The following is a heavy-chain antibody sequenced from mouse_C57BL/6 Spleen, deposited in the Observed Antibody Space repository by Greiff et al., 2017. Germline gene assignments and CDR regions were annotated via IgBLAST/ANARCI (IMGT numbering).Heavy chain of an antibody. CDR2: IYPGSGST. J-gene: IGHJ1*03. CDR3: ARGWGGSLVLSYWYFDV. D-gene: IGHD1-1*01. CDR1: GYTFTSYW. V-gene: IGHV1-55*01. Sequence: QVQLQQSGAELVKPGASVKMSCKASGYTFTSYWITWVKQRPGQGLEWIGDIYPGSGSTNYNEKFKSKATLTVDTSSSTAYMQLSSLTSEDSAVYYCARGWGGSLVLSYWYFDVWGTGTTVTVSS.